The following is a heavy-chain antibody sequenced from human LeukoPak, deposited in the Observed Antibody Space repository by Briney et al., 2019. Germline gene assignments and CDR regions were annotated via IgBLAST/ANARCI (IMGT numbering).Heavy chain of an antibody. Sequence: GASVKVSCKASGYTFTSYDINWVRQATGQGLEWMGWMNPNSGNTGYAQKFQGRVTMTRDTSISTAYMELSSLRSEDTAVYYCARARGAEPDAFDIWGQGTMVTVSS. V-gene: IGHV1-8*01. D-gene: IGHD1-14*01. J-gene: IGHJ3*02. CDR1: GYTFTSYD. CDR3: ARARGAEPDAFDI. CDR2: MNPNSGNT.